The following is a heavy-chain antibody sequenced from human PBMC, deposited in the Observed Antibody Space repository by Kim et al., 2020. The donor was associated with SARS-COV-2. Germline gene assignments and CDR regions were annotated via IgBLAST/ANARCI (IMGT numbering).Heavy chain of an antibody. J-gene: IGHJ4*02. Sequence: GGSLRLSCAASGFTFSSYGMHWVRQAPGKGLEWVAVISYDGSNKYYADSVKGRFTISRDNSKNTLYLQMNSLRAEDTAVYYCAKESSDWGQGTLVTVSS. CDR3: AKESSD. D-gene: IGHD3-10*01. V-gene: IGHV3-30*18. CDR1: GFTFSSYG. CDR2: ISYDGSNK.